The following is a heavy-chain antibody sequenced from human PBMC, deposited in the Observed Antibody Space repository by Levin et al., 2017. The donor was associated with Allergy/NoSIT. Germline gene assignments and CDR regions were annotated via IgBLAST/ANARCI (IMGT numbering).Heavy chain of an antibody. V-gene: IGHV3-33*01. Sequence: GGSLRLSCAASGFTFSSYGMHWVRQAPGKGLEWVAVIWYDGSNKYYADSVKGRFTISRDNSKNTLYLQMNSLRAEDTAVYYCARESSGWPVFDYWGQGTLVTVSS. D-gene: IGHD6-19*01. CDR2: IWYDGSNK. CDR3: ARESSGWPVFDY. CDR1: GFTFSSYG. J-gene: IGHJ4*02.